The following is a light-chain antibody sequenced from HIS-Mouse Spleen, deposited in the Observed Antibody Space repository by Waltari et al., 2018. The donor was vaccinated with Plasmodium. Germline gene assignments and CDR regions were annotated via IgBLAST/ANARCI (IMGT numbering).Light chain of an antibody. CDR1: SRDVGSSNL. CDR2: EGS. J-gene: IGLJ3*02. Sequence: QSALTQPASVSGSPGQSITISCTGTSRDVGSSNLITWYHTHPGKAPKLRIYEGSKRPSGVSNRFSGSKSGNTASLTISGLQAEDEADYYCCSYAGSSTWVFGGGTKLTVL. V-gene: IGLV2-23*01. CDR3: CSYAGSSTWV.